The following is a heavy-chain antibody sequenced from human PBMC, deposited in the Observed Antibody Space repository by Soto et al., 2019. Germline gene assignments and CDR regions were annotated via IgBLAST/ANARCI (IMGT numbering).Heavy chain of an antibody. CDR1: GFSFSDYY. J-gene: IGHJ4*02. D-gene: IGHD3-16*01. CDR3: AKDHGGGGLSLEN. V-gene: IGHV3-11*01. Sequence: VQLVESRGGLVKPGGSLRLSCAASGFSFSDYYMSWVRQAPGKGLEWIAYISTSGSTISHAASVKGRFTISRDNAKSSLYLQMNSLSADDTAMYYCAKDHGGGGLSLENWGQGTLVIVST. CDR2: ISTSGSTI.